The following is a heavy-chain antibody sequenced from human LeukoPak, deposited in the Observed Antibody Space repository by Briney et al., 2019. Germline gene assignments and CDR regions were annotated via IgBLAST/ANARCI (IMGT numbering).Heavy chain of an antibody. J-gene: IGHJ4*02. CDR2: ISGSGGST. CDR1: GFTFSSYA. CDR3: AKDGLNLQTTVTTDFDY. V-gene: IGHV3-23*01. D-gene: IGHD4-17*01. Sequence: GGSLRLSCAASGFTFSSYAMSWVRQAPGKGLEWVSAISGSGGSTYYADSVKGRFTISRDNSQNTLYLQMNSLRAEDTAVYYCAKDGLNLQTTVTTDFDYWGQGTLVTVSS.